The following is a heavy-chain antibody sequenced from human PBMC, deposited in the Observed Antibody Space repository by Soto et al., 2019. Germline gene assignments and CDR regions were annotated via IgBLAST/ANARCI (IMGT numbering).Heavy chain of an antibody. V-gene: IGHV4-34*01. CDR2: SDHSRYT. D-gene: IGHD3-3*01. J-gene: IGHJ5*02. CDR3: ARVRDWFDP. Sequence: PSETLSLTGAVYGGSFSGYYWNWIRQPPGKGLEWLGESDHSRYTNYNPSLKSRVTISVDTSKNQFSLRLTSVTAADTAVYYCARVRDWFDPWGQGTLVTVSS. CDR1: GGSFSGYY.